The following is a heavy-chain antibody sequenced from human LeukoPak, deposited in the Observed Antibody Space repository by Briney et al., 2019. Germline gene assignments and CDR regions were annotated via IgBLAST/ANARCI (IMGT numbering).Heavy chain of an antibody. V-gene: IGHV1-8*03. D-gene: IGHD6-19*01. CDR3: ARGLGSSGWYRYYYYYMDV. CDR2: MNPNSGNT. J-gene: IGHJ6*03. CDR1: GYTFTSYD. Sequence: ASVKVSCKASGYTFTSYDINWVRQATGQGLEWMGGMNPNSGNTGYAQKFQGRVTITRNTSISTTYMELSRLRSEDTAVYYCARGLGSSGWYRYYYYYMDVWGKGTTVTVSS.